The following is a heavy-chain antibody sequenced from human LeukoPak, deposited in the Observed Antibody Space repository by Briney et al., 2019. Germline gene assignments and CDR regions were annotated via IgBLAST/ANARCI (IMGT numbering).Heavy chain of an antibody. Sequence: PGRSLRLSCAASGFTFDDYAMQWVRQAPGKGLEWVSGISWNSGSIGYADSVKGRFTISRDNAKNSLYLQMNSLRAEDTALYYCAKGRGIADDAFDIWGQGTMVTVSS. CDR2: ISWNSGSI. CDR3: AKGRGIADDAFDI. V-gene: IGHV3-9*01. CDR1: GFTFDDYA. D-gene: IGHD6-13*01. J-gene: IGHJ3*02.